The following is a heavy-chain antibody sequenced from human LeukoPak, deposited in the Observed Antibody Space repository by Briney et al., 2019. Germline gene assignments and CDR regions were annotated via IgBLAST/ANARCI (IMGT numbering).Heavy chain of an antibody. CDR3: AKGDHIVVVIAIPDY. D-gene: IGHD2-21*01. CDR1: GFTFSSYA. CDR2: ISGSGGST. J-gene: IGHJ4*02. Sequence: GGSLRLSCAASGFTFSSYAMSWVRQAPGKGLDWVSAISGSGGSTYYADSVKGRFTISRDNSKNTLYLQMNSLRAEDTAVYYCAKGDHIVVVIAIPDYWGQGTLVTVSS. V-gene: IGHV3-23*01.